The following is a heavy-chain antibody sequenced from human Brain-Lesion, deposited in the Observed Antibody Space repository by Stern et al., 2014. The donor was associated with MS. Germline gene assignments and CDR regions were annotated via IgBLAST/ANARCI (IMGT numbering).Heavy chain of an antibody. CDR1: GGTFTTYP. V-gene: IGHV1-69*06. D-gene: IGHD5-18*01. CDR2: MMPMIGSA. J-gene: IGHJ5*02. CDR3: AKDGPALVTNWFDP. Sequence: QVQLVQSGPEVKRPGSSVKISCKASGGTFTTYPITWLRQAPGQGLEWMGRMMPMIGSANGAQKFQGRVTITADRSTTTVYMKRSSLKSGDAAVDYCAKDGPALVTNWFDPWGRGTLVTVSS.